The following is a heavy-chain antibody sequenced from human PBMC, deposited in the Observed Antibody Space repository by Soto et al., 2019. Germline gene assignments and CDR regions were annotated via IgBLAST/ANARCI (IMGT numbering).Heavy chain of an antibody. Sequence: PGPSVKVSCKVSGYTLTELSMHWVRQAPGKGLEWMGGFDPEDGETIYAQKFQGRVTMTEDTSTDTAYMELSSLRSEDSAVYYCATVAVGPELYYFDYWGQGTLVTVSS. J-gene: IGHJ4*02. CDR1: GYTLTELS. CDR2: FDPEDGET. V-gene: IGHV1-24*01. CDR3: ATVAVGPELYYFDY. D-gene: IGHD1-1*01.